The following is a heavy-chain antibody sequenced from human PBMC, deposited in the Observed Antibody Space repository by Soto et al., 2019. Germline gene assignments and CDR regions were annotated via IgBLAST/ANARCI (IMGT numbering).Heavy chain of an antibody. CDR1: GGSINSDKW. Sequence: NPSETLSLTCAVSGGSINSDKWWSWVRQPPGKGLEWIGEVHRSGSTNSNPSLKSRVTISVDKSQNHFSLKLTSLTAADTAVYYCARDYYDSSGPAFDDWGQGTLVTVSS. CDR2: VHRSGST. J-gene: IGHJ4*02. CDR3: ARDYYDSSGPAFDD. V-gene: IGHV4-4*02. D-gene: IGHD3-22*01.